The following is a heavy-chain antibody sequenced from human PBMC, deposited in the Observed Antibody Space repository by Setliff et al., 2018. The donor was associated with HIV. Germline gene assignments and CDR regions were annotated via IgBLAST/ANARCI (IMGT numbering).Heavy chain of an antibody. CDR3: ARAFCSSASFYGGGDAFDI. V-gene: IGHV4-31*03. CDR1: GGSISSGGYY. D-gene: IGHD2-2*01. J-gene: IGHJ3*02. Sequence: PSETLSLTCTVSGGSISSGGYYWSWIRQHPGRGLEWIGYIYYSGNTYYNPSLKSRLTISVDTSKNHFSLKLSSVTAADTAMYYCARAFCSSASFYGGGDAFDIWGQGTMVTVSS. CDR2: IYYSGNT.